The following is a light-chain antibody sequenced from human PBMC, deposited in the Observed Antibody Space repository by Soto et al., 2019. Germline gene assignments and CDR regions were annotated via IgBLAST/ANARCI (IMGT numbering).Light chain of an antibody. J-gene: IGKJ5*01. CDR2: GAS. CDR1: QSVSSN. CDR3: QQYNNWPPIT. V-gene: IGKV3-15*01. Sequence: EIGITQSPATVSVSPGERATLSCRASQSVSSNLAWYQQKPGQAPRLLIYGASTRATGIPARFSGNGSGTEFTLTISSLQSEDFAVYYCQQYNNWPPITFGQGTRLEIK.